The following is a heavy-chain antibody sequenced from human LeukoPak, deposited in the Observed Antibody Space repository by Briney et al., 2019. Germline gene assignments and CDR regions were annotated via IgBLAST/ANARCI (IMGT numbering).Heavy chain of an antibody. J-gene: IGHJ4*02. Sequence: AGGSLRLSCAASGLTFDNYAMNWVRQAPGKGLEWVSGISSSGSSTYYADSVKGRFTISRDNSKNTLYLQMNSLRADDTAVYYCAKGGYSSSSPFDYWGQGTLVTVSS. CDR2: ISSSGSST. V-gene: IGHV3-23*01. CDR3: AKGGYSSSSPFDY. D-gene: IGHD6-13*01. CDR1: GLTFDNYA.